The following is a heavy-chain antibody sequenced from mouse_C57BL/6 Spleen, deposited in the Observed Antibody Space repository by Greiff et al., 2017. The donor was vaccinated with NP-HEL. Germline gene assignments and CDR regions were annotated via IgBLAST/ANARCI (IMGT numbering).Heavy chain of an antibody. CDR1: GYTFTDYY. J-gene: IGHJ4*01. Sequence: EVQLQQSGPELVKPGASVKISCKASGYTFTDYYMNWVKQSHGKSLEWIGDINPNNGGTSYNQKFKGKATLTVDKSSSTAYMELRSLTSEDSAVYYCARGPRGAMDYWGQGTSVTVSS. CDR3: ARGPRGAMDY. V-gene: IGHV1-26*01. CDR2: INPNNGGT.